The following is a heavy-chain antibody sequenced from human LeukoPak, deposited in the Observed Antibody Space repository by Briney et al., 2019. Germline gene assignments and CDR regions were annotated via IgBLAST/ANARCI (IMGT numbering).Heavy chain of an antibody. V-gene: IGHV3-23*01. Sequence: GGSLRLSCAASGFTFSSYGMHWVRQAPGKRLEWVSGIGGSGNLTSYADSVKGRFTISRDNSKNTLYLHMDSLRAEDTALYYCAKVTYSGYDHDAFDFWGQGTMVTVSS. CDR3: AKVTYSGYDHDAFDF. CDR1: GFTFSSYG. J-gene: IGHJ3*01. D-gene: IGHD5-12*01. CDR2: IGGSGNLT.